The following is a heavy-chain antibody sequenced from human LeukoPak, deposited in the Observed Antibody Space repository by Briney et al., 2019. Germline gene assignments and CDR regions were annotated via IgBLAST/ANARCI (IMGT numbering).Heavy chain of an antibody. D-gene: IGHD3-10*01. CDR2: IFGGGVT. V-gene: IGHV3-53*01. CDR3: ARSSLHDSWSAFDY. J-gene: IGHJ4*02. Sequence: GGSLRLSCAASGFNFNQYGMTWVRQAPGEGLEWVSIIFGGGVTYYAESVKGRFTISRDNSKNTLFLQMNSLRAEDTALYYCARSSLHDSWSAFDYWGQGTLVTVSS. CDR1: GFNFNQYG.